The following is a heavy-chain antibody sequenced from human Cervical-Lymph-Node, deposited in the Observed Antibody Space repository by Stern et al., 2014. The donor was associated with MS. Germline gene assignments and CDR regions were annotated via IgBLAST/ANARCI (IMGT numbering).Heavy chain of an antibody. J-gene: IGHJ4*02. D-gene: IGHD3-16*01. CDR2: INPRGCST. CDR3: RGHYYDPSGGSVDY. V-gene: IGHV1-46*01. Sequence: VQLLESGAEVKKPGASVKVSCKASGYTFTSFYFHWVRQAPGQGLEWMGVINPRGCSTTYPPRFQGRVTMTSDTSTSTVYMDVSSLSSEDTAVYYCRGHYYDPSGGSVDYWGQGTLVNVSS. CDR1: GYTFTSFY.